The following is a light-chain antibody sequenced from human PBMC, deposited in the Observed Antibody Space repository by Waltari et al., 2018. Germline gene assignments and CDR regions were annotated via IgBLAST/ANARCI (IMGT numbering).Light chain of an antibody. CDR3: GTWDSGLSTWV. V-gene: IGLV1-51*01. CDR1: NSNIGHNY. J-gene: IGLJ3*02. Sequence: QSVLTQPPSVSAAPGQMVTISCPGSNSNIGHNYVSWSQQLPGTAPKLLLYDNDKRHSAVPDRFSGSKSATSATLAITGLRTGDAADYYCGTWDSGLSTWVFGGGTKLTVL. CDR2: DND.